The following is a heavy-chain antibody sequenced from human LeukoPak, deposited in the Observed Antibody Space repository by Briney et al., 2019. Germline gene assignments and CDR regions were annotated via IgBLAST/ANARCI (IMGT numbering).Heavy chain of an antibody. V-gene: IGHV5-51*01. CDR3: ARRLYGSGSYPFDY. J-gene: IGHJ4*02. D-gene: IGHD3-10*01. Sequence: GESLKISCKGSGYSFTGYWIGWVRQMPGKGLEWMGIIYPGDSHTIYSPSFQGQVTISADRSISTAYLQWGSLKASDTAMYYCARRLYGSGSYPFDYWGQGTLVTVSS. CDR1: GYSFTGYW. CDR2: IYPGDSHT.